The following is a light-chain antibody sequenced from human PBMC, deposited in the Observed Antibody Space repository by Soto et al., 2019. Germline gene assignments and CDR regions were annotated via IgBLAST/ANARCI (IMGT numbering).Light chain of an antibody. CDR2: GAS. J-gene: IGKJ2*01. V-gene: IGKV3-20*01. CDR3: QQYGSSPRYT. CDR1: QSVSSSY. Sequence: EIVVTQSPGTLSLSPGERVTLSCRASQSVSSSYLAWYQQKPGQARRLVIFGASSRATGIPDRFSGSGSGTDFTLTSSRLVREDFAVYYCQQYGSSPRYTVGQGPNLEIK.